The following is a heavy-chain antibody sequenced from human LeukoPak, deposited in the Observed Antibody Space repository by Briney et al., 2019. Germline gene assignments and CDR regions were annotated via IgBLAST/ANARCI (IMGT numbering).Heavy chain of an antibody. V-gene: IGHV3-74*03. D-gene: IGHD2-21*02. CDR1: GFTFSNYF. Sequence: PGGSLRLSCAASGFTFSNYFMHWVRQAPGKGLVWVSRVSSDGTYTEYADSVKGRFSISRDNAKDTLYLQVNNLRAEDTAVYYCAITVDCRATTDCYSYFHHWGQGTTVTVSS. J-gene: IGHJ6*02. CDR2: VSSDGTYT. CDR3: AITVDCRATTDCYSYFHH.